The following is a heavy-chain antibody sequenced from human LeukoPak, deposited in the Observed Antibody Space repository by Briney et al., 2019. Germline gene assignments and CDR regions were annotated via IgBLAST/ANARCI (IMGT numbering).Heavy chain of an antibody. J-gene: IGHJ5*02. CDR2: IRYDGSNK. Sequence: GGSLRLSCAASGFTFSSYGMHWVRQAPGKGLEWVAFIRYDGSNKYYADSVKGRFTISRDNSKNTLYLQMNSLRAEDTAVYYCANHPQNYDILTGLDSGWFDPWGQGTLVTVSS. V-gene: IGHV3-30*02. CDR3: ANHPQNYDILTGLDSGWFDP. D-gene: IGHD3-9*01. CDR1: GFTFSSYG.